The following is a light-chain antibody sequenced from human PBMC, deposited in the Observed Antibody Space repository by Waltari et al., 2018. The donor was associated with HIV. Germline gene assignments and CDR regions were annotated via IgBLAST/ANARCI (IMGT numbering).Light chain of an antibody. CDR3: QSYDSSLSGYV. CDR1: SSNIGAGYD. J-gene: IGLJ1*01. CDR2: ANT. Sequence: QSVLTQPPSVSGAPGQRVTISCTGSSSNIGAGYDVHWYQQFPGTAPNLLIYANTCRPSGVPARCSGAKSGTSASLAITGLQAEDEADYYCQSYDSSLSGYVFGTGTKVTVL. V-gene: IGLV1-40*01.